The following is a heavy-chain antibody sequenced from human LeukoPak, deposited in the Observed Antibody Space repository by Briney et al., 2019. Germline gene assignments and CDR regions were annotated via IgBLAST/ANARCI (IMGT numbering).Heavy chain of an antibody. Sequence: PSETLSLTCTVSGGSISSYYWSWIRQPPGKGLEWIGYIYYSGSTNYNPSLKSRVTISVDTSKNQFSLKLRSVTAADTAVYYCASLGFFGLGYYWGQGTLVTVSS. CDR3: ASLGFFGLGYY. D-gene: IGHD3-10*01. V-gene: IGHV4-59*01. J-gene: IGHJ4*02. CDR1: GGSISSYY. CDR2: IYYSGST.